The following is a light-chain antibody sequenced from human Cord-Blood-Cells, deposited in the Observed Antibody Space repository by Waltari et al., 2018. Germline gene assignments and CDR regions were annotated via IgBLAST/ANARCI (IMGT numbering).Light chain of an antibody. J-gene: IGLJ2*01. V-gene: IGLV2-23*01. Sequence: QSALTQPASVSGSPGQSITISCTGTSRDVGSYNLVSWYQQHPGKAPKLMIYEGSKRPSGVSNRFSGSKSGNTASLTICGLQAEDEADYYCCSYAGSSTSVFGGGTKLTVL. CDR1: SRDVGSYNL. CDR3: CSYAGSSTSV. CDR2: EGS.